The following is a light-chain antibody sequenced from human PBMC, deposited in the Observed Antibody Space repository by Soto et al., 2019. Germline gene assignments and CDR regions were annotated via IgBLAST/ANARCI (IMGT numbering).Light chain of an antibody. CDR2: GAS. CDR3: QQYGSAWGT. Sequence: EIVLTQSPGTPSLSPGERATLSCRASQSVSSSYLAWYQQKPGQAPRLLIYGASSRATGIPDRFSGSGSGTDFTLTISRLEPEDFAVYYCQQYGSAWGTFGQGTKVDIK. J-gene: IGKJ1*01. CDR1: QSVSSSY. V-gene: IGKV3-20*01.